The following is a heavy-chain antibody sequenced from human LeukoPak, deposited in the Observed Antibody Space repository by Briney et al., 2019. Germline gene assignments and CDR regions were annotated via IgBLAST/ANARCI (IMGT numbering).Heavy chain of an antibody. V-gene: IGHV3-43*02. CDR3: ATDCSGNRCYSL. J-gene: IGHJ4*02. D-gene: IGHD2-15*01. CDR1: GFTFNDYT. CDR2: ISGDGGST. Sequence: GGSLRLSCAVFGFTFNDYTMNWVRQVPGKGLEWVSFISGDGGSTYYADSVKGRFTISRDNSRNSLYLQMNSLRLGDTALYYCATDCSGNRCYSLWGQGTLVTVSS.